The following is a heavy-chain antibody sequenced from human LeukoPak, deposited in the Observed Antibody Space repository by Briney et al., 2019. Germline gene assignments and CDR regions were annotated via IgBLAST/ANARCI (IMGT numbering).Heavy chain of an antibody. Sequence: GGSLRLSCTASGFTFSSYWIHWVRHAPGKGLVWVSSINNDGSSTDYADSVKGRFTISRDKAKNTLYLQMNSLRAADPSVYFCAREWQQLVINMDAGGKETTVSVSS. J-gene: IGHJ6*03. CDR3: AREWQQLVINMDA. D-gene: IGHD6-13*01. CDR1: GFTFSSYW. V-gene: IGHV3-74*01. CDR2: INNDGSST.